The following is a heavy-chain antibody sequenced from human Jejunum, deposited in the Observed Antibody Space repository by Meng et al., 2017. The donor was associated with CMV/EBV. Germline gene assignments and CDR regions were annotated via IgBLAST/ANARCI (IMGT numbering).Heavy chain of an antibody. D-gene: IGHD2/OR15-2a*01. CDR2: INCNDGAT. V-gene: IGHV1-46*01. CDR1: GDTFTSCH. J-gene: IGHJ4*02. CDR3: ARELSYTSALDY. Sequence: QVHLVQSGAEVKKPGASVKVSCKASGDTFTSCHIHWVRQAPGQGLEWLGLINCNDGATSYAHKFQGRVSMTRDTSTRIVHMELSSLRSEDTALYYCARELSYTSALDYWGQGTLVTVSS.